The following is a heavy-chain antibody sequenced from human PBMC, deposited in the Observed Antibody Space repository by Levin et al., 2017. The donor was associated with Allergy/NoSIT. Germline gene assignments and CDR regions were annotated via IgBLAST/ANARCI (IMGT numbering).Heavy chain of an antibody. CDR1: GGSISSSSYY. D-gene: IGHD2-2*01. CDR2: IYYSGST. J-gene: IGHJ4*02. V-gene: IGHV4-39*01. Sequence: PGGSLRLSCTVSGGSISSSSYYWGWIRQPPGKGLEWIGSIYYSGSTYYNPSLKSRVTISVDTSKNQFSLKLSSVTAADTAVYYCARLGCSSTSCYGLYYFDYWGQGTLVTVSS. CDR3: ARLGCSSTSCYGLYYFDY.